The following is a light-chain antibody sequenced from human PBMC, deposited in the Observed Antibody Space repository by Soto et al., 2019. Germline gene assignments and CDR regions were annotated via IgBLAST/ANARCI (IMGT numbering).Light chain of an antibody. Sequence: QSVLTQPPSAYGTPGQRVTISCSGSSSNIGTTTVNWYQQLPGTAPKLLIYSNNQRPSGVPDRFSGSKSGTSASLAISGLQSEDEAAYYCAAWDDSLNGQVFGGGTKLTVL. CDR3: AAWDDSLNGQV. V-gene: IGLV1-44*01. CDR1: SSNIGTTT. J-gene: IGLJ2*01. CDR2: SNN.